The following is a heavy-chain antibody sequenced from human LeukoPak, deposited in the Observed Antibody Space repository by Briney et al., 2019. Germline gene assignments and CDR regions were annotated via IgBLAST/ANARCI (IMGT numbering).Heavy chain of an antibody. J-gene: IGHJ4*02. D-gene: IGHD4-11*01. CDR1: GYTFTSYN. V-gene: IGHV1-46*01. CDR2: IHPGVGSS. CDR3: ARRDLTIVTTRGFVY. Sequence: ASVKVSCKASGYTFTSYNMHWVRQAPGQGLEWMGIIHPGVGSSSYARQFQGRLTMTRDTSTSTVYMELSSLRSEDTAVYYCARRDLTIVTTRGFVYWGQGTLVTVSS.